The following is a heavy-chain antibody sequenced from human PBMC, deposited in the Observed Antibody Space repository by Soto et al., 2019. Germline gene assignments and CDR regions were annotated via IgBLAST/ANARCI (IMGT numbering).Heavy chain of an antibody. Sequence: SETLSLTCAVSGGSIISGHWWTWVRQSPGKGLEWVGEIYESGITNYNPSLNGRLSISMDQSKNQFSLKLTSVTAADTALYFCARGFSMSDTSDKARFYLYYGLNVWGQGNTVTVSS. CDR2: IYESGIT. J-gene: IGHJ6*02. CDR1: GGSIISGHW. CDR3: ARGFSMSDTSDKARFYLYYGLNV. V-gene: IGHV4-4*02. D-gene: IGHD2-8*01.